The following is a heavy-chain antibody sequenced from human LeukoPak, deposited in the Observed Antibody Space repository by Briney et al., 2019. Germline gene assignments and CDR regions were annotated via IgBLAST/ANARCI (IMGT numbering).Heavy chain of an antibody. CDR3: ARIRDGYNDAYDI. J-gene: IGHJ3*02. D-gene: IGHD5-24*01. V-gene: IGHV1-46*01. CDR2: IKPGGDNT. CDR1: GGTFSNYA. Sequence: VASVKVSCKASGGTFSNYAISWVRHAPGQRLEWMGLIKPGGDNTNYAQNFQGRVTMTSDTSARTVYMELSSLRSEDTAIYYCARIRDGYNDAYDIWGQGTVVTVPS.